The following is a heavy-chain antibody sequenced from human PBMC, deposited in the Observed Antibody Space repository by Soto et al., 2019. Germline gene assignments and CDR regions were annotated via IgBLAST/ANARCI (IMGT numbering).Heavy chain of an antibody. CDR3: ARDLIVDGPDNYAMDV. Sequence: QVQLVQSGAEVKKPGASVKVSCKASGYSLRSNYIYWVRQAPGQGLEWLGWINPNSSGTVYAQKFQGRVTMTRDTSLTTVYMQLNRLTADDTAVYYCARDLIVDGPDNYAMDVWGQGTTVTVSS. CDR2: INPNSSGT. V-gene: IGHV1-2*02. D-gene: IGHD3-22*01. CDR1: GYSLRSNY. J-gene: IGHJ6*02.